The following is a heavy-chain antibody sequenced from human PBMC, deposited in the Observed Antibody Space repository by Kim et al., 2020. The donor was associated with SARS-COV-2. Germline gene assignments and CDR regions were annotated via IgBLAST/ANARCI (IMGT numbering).Heavy chain of an antibody. J-gene: IGHJ4*02. CDR3: ARGTWDYYDVSGYRTYSFDF. V-gene: IGHV1-8*01. D-gene: IGHD3-22*01. CDR1: GYTFTSYD. Sequence: ASVKVSCKASGYTFTSYDINWVRQATGQGLEWMGWMNPNSGNTGYAQKFQGRVTMTRNTSISTAYMELSSLRSEDTAVYYCARGTWDYYDVSGYRTYSFDFWGQGPVVTVSS. CDR2: MNPNSGNT.